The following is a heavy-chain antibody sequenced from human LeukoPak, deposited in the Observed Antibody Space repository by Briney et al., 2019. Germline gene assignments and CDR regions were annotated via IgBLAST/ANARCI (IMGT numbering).Heavy chain of an antibody. CDR2: INHSGST. CDR3: ASTVRYFDWAGARLWFDP. J-gene: IGHJ5*02. CDR1: GGSFSGYY. V-gene: IGHV4-34*01. Sequence: SETLSLTCAVYGGSFSGYYWSWIRQPPGKGLEWIGEINHSGSTNYNPSLKSRVAISVDTSKNQFSLKLSSVAAADTAVYYCASTVRYFDWAGARLWFDPWGQGTLVTVSS. D-gene: IGHD3-9*01.